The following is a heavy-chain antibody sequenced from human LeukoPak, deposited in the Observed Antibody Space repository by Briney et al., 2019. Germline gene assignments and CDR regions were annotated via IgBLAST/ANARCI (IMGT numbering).Heavy chain of an antibody. CDR2: IYHSGST. CDR3: ARDGGFGELYLDY. J-gene: IGHJ4*02. Sequence: PSETLSLTCTVSGYSISTAYYWGWIRQPPGKGLEWIGFIYHSGSTYYNPSLKSRVTISVDTSKNQFSLKLFSVTAADTAVYYCARDGGFGELYLDYWGQGTLVTVSS. D-gene: IGHD3-10*01. V-gene: IGHV4-38-2*02. CDR1: GYSISTAYY.